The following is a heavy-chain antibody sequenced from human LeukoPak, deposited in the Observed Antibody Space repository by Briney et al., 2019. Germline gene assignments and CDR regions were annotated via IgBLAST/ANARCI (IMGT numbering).Heavy chain of an antibody. CDR1: GFTFSSSG. V-gene: IGHV3-30*18. CDR3: AKGHYTDV. Sequence: GRSLRLSCAASGFTFSSSGMHWVRQAPGRGLEWVAVISCDGSRKYYVDSVKGRFTISRDNSKNTLYLQMNCLRAEDTAVYYCAKGHYTDVWGKGTTVTVSS. J-gene: IGHJ6*03. CDR2: ISCDGSRK.